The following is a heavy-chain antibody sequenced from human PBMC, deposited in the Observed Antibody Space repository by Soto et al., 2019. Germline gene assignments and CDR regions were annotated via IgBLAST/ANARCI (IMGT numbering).Heavy chain of an antibody. CDR1: GGSTSNGAYY. V-gene: IGHV4-31*03. J-gene: IGHJ5*01. D-gene: IGHD3-22*01. Sequence: QVQLQESGPGLVKPSQTLSLTCTVSGGSTSNGAYYWGWIRQHSGKGLEWIGYMHYSGSAYYNPSLKSRVTISVDTSMNQFSLKLSSVTAADTAMYYCARYFFDSSGYSNWFDSWGQGTLVTVSS. CDR3: ARYFFDSSGYSNWFDS. CDR2: MHYSGSA.